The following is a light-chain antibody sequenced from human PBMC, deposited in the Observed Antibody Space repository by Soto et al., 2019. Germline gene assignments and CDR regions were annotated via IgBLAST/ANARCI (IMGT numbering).Light chain of an antibody. CDR1: SANIGTYY. CDR2: SNN. J-gene: IGLJ7*01. Sequence: QSVLTQPPSASGTPGQRVTISCSGGSANIGTYYVYWYQQFPGTAPKLLIYSNNERPSGVPDRFSGSKSGTSASLAISGLRSEDEADYYCAAWDDSLSGVVFGGGTQLTVL. CDR3: AAWDDSLSGVV. V-gene: IGLV1-47*01.